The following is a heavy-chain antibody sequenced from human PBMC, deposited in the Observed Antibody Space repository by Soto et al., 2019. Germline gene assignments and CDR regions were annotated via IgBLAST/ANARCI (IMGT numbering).Heavy chain of an antibody. CDR3: ARYIVGYMPGIDV. Sequence: EVQLVESGGGLVQPGGSLRLSCAASGFTLSTYEMNWVRQAPGKGLEWVSYISRFGTTIYYADSVKGRFTISRDNAENSLTLKSNSLTAYDTAVYFWARYIVGYMPGIDVWAQGTTVTVSS. J-gene: IGHJ6*02. CDR1: GFTLSTYE. V-gene: IGHV3-48*03. D-gene: IGHD5-12*01. CDR2: ISRFGTTI.